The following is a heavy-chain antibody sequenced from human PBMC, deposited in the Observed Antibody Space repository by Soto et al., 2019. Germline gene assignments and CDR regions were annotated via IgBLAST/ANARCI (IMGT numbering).Heavy chain of an antibody. V-gene: IGHV4-30-4*01. Sequence: SETLSLTCTVSGGSISSGDYYWSWIRQPPGKGLEWIGYIYYSGSTYYNPSLKSRVTISVDTSKNQFSLKLSSVTAADTAVYYCARDQPSPQEYSNHYYYGMDVWGQGTTVTVSS. CDR2: IYYSGST. J-gene: IGHJ6*02. D-gene: IGHD4-4*01. CDR1: GGSISSGDYY. CDR3: ARDQPSPQEYSNHYYYGMDV.